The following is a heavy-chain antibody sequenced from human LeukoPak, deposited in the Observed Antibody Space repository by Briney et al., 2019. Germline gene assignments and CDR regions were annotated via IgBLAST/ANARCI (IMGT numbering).Heavy chain of an antibody. D-gene: IGHD4-17*01. CDR2: ISTSGSTI. CDR1: GFTFSSYS. J-gene: IGHJ3*02. Sequence: GGSLRLSCAASGFTFSSYSRKWVPHAPGKGLEWVSYISTSGSTIYHADSVKGRFTISRDNAKNSLFLQMNSLRDEDTAVYYCARDYAYAFDIWGQGTMVTVSS. V-gene: IGHV3-48*02. CDR3: ARDYAYAFDI.